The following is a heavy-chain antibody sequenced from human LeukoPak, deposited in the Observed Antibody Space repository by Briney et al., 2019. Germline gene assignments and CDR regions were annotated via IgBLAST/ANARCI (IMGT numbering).Heavy chain of an antibody. CDR3: AREGAGIMVRGVILDY. CDR2: ISSSGSTI. CDR1: GFTSSNYE. J-gene: IGHJ4*02. Sequence: GGSLRLSCAASGFTSSNYEMNWVRQAPGKGLEWLSYISSSGSTIYYADSVKGRFTVSRDNAKNSLYLQMNSLGAEDMALYYCAREGAGIMVRGVILDYWGQGALVTVSS. D-gene: IGHD3-10*01. V-gene: IGHV3-48*03.